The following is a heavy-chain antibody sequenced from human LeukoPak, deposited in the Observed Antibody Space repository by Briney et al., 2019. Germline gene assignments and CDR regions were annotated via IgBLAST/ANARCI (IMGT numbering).Heavy chain of an antibody. CDR1: GYSISSGYY. Sequence: SETLSLTCTVSGYSISSGYYWGWIRQPPGKGLEWIGNIYPSGTTYYNPSLKTRVTISVDTSKNRFSLKLSSVTAADTAVYFCARAYSSSWYFNWFDPWGQGTLVTVSS. J-gene: IGHJ5*02. CDR3: ARAYSSSWYFNWFDP. D-gene: IGHD6-13*01. V-gene: IGHV4-38-2*02. CDR2: IYPSGTT.